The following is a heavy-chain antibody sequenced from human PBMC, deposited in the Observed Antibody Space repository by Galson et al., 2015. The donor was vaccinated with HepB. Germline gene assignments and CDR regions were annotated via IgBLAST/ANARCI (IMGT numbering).Heavy chain of an antibody. J-gene: IGHJ6*03. CDR2: FDPEDGEK. D-gene: IGHD1-1*01. CDR3: ATDRSTTCDYYYMDV. V-gene: IGHV1-24*01. CDR1: GYTLTELS. Sequence: SVKVSCKVSGYTLTELSVHWVRQAPGKRLEWMGNFDPEDGEKIYAQKFQGRVTMTEDTSTDTAYMELSSLRSEDTAVYYCATDRSTTCDYYYMDVWGKGTTVTVYS.